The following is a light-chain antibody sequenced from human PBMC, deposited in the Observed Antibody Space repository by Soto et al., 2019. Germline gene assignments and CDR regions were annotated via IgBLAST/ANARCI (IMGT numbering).Light chain of an antibody. Sequence: DIQMTQSPSSLSASVGDRVTITFRASETIRRYLNSYQQRPGIAPNLPIYSASSLQSGVPSRFSGSGSGTDFTLTISSLQPEDVATYYCQQSYSTPWTFGQGTKVDIK. CDR2: SAS. CDR1: ETIRRY. CDR3: QQSYSTPWT. V-gene: IGKV1-39*01. J-gene: IGKJ1*01.